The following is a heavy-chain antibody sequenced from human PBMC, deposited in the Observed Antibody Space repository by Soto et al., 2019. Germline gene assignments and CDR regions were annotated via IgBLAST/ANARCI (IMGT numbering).Heavy chain of an antibody. CDR3: VRDYDSSGFYSGH. D-gene: IGHD3-22*01. CDR1: GFTFSSYW. Sequence: EVQLVESGGGLVQPGGSLRLSCAASGFTFSSYWMHWVRQSPGKGLVWASQIDSDGRSTTYADTVKGRFTVSRDNAKNKLFLQMNSLRAEDTAVYYCVRDYDSSGFYSGHWGQGTLVTVSS. V-gene: IGHV3-74*03. J-gene: IGHJ4*02. CDR2: IDSDGRST.